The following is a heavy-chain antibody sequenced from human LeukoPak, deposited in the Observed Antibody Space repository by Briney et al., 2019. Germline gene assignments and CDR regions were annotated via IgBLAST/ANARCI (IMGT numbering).Heavy chain of an antibody. CDR2: IYYSGST. Sequence: PSETLSLTCTVSGGSISSYYWSWIRQPPGKGLEWIGYIYYSGSTNYNPSLKSRVTISVDTSKNQFSLKLSSVTAADTAVYYCARDRVAAATPDYWGQGTLVTVSS. CDR3: ARDRVAAATPDY. J-gene: IGHJ4*02. D-gene: IGHD6-13*01. V-gene: IGHV4-59*01. CDR1: GGSISSYY.